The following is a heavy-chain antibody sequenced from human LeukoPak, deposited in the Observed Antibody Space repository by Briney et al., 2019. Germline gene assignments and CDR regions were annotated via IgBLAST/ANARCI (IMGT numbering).Heavy chain of an antibody. J-gene: IGHJ4*02. D-gene: IGHD2/OR15-2a*01. CDR3: ANVLRRGPGY. V-gene: IGHV3-23*01. Sequence: GGSLRLSCAASGFTFSSYSMNWVRQAPGKGLEWVSAISGSGGSTYYADSVKGRFTISRDNSKNTLYLQMNSLRAEDTAVYYCANVLRRGPGYWGQGTLVTVSS. CDR2: ISGSGGST. CDR1: GFTFSSYS.